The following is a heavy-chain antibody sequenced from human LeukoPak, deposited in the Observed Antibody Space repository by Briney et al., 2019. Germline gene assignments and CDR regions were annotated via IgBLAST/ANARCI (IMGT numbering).Heavy chain of an antibody. Sequence: GGSLRLSCAASGFTFSSYSMNWVRQAPGKGVEWVSSISSSSSYIYYADSVKGRFTISRDNAKNSLYLQMNSLRAEDTAMYYCARDGSGGRHYYYGMDVWGQGTTVTVSS. D-gene: IGHD2-15*01. CDR1: GFTFSSYS. J-gene: IGHJ6*02. CDR2: ISSSSSYI. CDR3: ARDGSGGRHYYYGMDV. V-gene: IGHV3-21*01.